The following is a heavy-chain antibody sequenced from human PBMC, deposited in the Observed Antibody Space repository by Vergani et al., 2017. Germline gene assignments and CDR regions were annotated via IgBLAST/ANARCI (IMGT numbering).Heavy chain of an antibody. CDR2: FGTAGDT. Sequence: EVQLVESGGGLVQPGGSLRLSCAAFGFTFSTYDMHWVRQATGKGLEWVSAFGTAGDTYYPGSVKGRFTISRENAKNSLYLQMNGLRAGDTAVYYCARRDSSSPALDYWGQGTLVTVSS. V-gene: IGHV3-13*01. J-gene: IGHJ4*02. CDR1: GFTFSTYD. D-gene: IGHD6-6*01. CDR3: ARRDSSSPALDY.